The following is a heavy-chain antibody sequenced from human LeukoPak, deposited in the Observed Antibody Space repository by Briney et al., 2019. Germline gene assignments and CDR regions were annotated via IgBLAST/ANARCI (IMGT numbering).Heavy chain of an antibody. CDR1: RLTVSNNF. J-gene: IGHJ3*02. D-gene: IGHD5-12*01. CDR3: ARGCGSRDDAFDI. V-gene: IGHV3-66*01. Sequence: GRSLRPSCAASRLTVSNNFMSWVRQAPGKGLEWGSGIYSAGSTNYADSVKCRVTISRDNAKNSLYMQMNSLRAEETAVYYCARGCGSRDDAFDIWGQGTMVTVSS. CDR2: IYSAGST.